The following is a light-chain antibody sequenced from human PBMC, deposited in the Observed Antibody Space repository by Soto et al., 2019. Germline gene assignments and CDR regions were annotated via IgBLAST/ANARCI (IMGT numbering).Light chain of an antibody. CDR1: SSDVGGYNY. CDR3: HAYDSSLDAFV. J-gene: IGLJ1*01. Sequence: QSALTQPPSASGSPGQSVTISCTGTSSDVGGYNYVSWYQQHPGKAPKLMIYEVSKRPSGVPDRFSGSKSGNTASLTVSGLQAEDEADYYCHAYDSSLDAFVFGNGTKLTVL. V-gene: IGLV2-8*01. CDR2: EVS.